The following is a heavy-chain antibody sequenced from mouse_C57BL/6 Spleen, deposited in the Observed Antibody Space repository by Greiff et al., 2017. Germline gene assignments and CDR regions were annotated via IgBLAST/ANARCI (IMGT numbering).Heavy chain of an antibody. V-gene: IGHV2-4*01. CDR3: AKNGDSSGPDAMDD. J-gene: IGHJ4*01. CDR2: IWRGGGT. D-gene: IGHD3-2*02. Sequence: QVQLQQSGPGLVQPSQSLSITCKVSGFSFTSYGVHWVRQPPGKGLEWLGVIWRGGGTDYNDAFIYRLSISKDNSKSQVFFKMNSLQADDTSIYYCAKNGDSSGPDAMDDWGQGTSVTVSS. CDR1: GFSFTSYG.